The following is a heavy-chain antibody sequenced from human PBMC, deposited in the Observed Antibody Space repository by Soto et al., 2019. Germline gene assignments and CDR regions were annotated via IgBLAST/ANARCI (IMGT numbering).Heavy chain of an antibody. CDR2: IYYSGST. V-gene: IGHV4-39*01. CDR3: ARRSQLAAVRGIDY. D-gene: IGHD3-10*02. CDR1: GGSISSSSYY. J-gene: IGHJ4*02. Sequence: SSETLSLTCTVSGGSISSSSYYWGWIRQPPGKGLEWIGSIYYSGSTYYSPSLKSRVTISVDTSKNQFSLKLSSVTAADTAVYYCARRSQLAAVRGIDYWGQGTLVTVSS.